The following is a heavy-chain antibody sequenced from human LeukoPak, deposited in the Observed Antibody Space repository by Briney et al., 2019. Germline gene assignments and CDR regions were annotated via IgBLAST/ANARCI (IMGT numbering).Heavy chain of an antibody. CDR3: ARAVSGRFDY. Sequence: SETLSLTCTVSGGSISSSSYHWGWIRQPPGKGLEWTGYIYYSGSTNYNPSLKSRVTISVDTSKNQFSLKLSSVTAADTAIYYCARAVSGRFDYWGQGTLVTVSS. D-gene: IGHD6-19*01. J-gene: IGHJ4*02. CDR1: GGSISSSSYH. V-gene: IGHV4-61*05. CDR2: IYYSGST.